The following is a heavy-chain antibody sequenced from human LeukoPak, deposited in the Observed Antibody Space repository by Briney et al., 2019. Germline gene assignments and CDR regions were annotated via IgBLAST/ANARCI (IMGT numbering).Heavy chain of an antibody. CDR1: GGSMSSSY. CDR2: IYYSGST. V-gene: IGHV4-59*01. J-gene: IGHJ3*02. CDR3: ARAFRDHAFDI. Sequence: SETLSLTCTASGGSMSSSYWSWIRQPPGKGLEYIGYIYYSGSTNYNPSLKSRVTISVDTSKNQFSLKLSSVTTADTAVYYCARAFRDHAFDIWGQGTMVTVSS.